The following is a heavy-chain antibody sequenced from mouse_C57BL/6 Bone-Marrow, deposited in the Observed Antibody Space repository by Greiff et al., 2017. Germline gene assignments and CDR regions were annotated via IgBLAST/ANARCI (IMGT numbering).Heavy chain of an antibody. CDR3: ARALTVFDY. CDR1: GFTFTDYY. J-gene: IGHJ2*01. Sequence: EVQLQQSGGGLVQPGGSLSLSCAASGFTFTDYYMSWVRQPPGKALEWLGFIRNKANGYTTEYSASVKGRFTISRDNSQSILYLQMNALGAEDSATYYCARALTVFDYWGQGTTLTVSS. V-gene: IGHV7-3*01. CDR2: IRNKANGYTT. D-gene: IGHD4-1*01.